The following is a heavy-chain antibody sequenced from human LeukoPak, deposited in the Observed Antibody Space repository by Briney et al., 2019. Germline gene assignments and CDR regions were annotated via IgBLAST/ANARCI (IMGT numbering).Heavy chain of an antibody. J-gene: IGHJ5*02. Sequence: GASVKVSCKASGYTFTGYYMHWVRQAPGQGLEWMGWINPNSGGTNYAQKFQGRVTMTRDTSISTAYMELSRLRSDDTAVYYCAREIYCSGGSCYPGGANWFDPWGQGTLVTVSS. CDR3: AREIYCSGGSCYPGGANWFDP. CDR2: INPNSGGT. D-gene: IGHD2-15*01. V-gene: IGHV1-2*02. CDR1: GYTFTGYY.